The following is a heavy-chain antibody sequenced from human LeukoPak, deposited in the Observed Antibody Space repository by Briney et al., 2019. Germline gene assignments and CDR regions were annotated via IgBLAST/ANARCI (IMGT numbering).Heavy chain of an antibody. Sequence: GESLKISCKGSGYSFSKYWIGWVRQMPGKGLEWMGIIYPGDSDTQYSPSFQGQVTISVDRSINSAYLQWSSLKASDTAIYFCTRRHAHKVVAVVVTGPDAEDLDVWGQGTMVTVSS. CDR3: TRRHAHKVVAVVVTGPDAEDLDV. J-gene: IGHJ3*01. D-gene: IGHD2-21*02. CDR1: GYSFSKYW. V-gene: IGHV5-51*01. CDR2: IYPGDSDT.